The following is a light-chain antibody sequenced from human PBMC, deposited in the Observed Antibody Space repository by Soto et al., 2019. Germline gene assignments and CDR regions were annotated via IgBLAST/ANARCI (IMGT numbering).Light chain of an antibody. V-gene: IGKV3-15*01. Sequence: EIVMTQSPATLSVSPGERATLSCRASQSVSSNLAWYQQKPGQAPRLLIYGASTRATGIPERFSGIGSGTDFTLTISSLQSEDLAFYYCQQYDNWLRTFGQGTKLEIK. CDR2: GAS. CDR3: QQYDNWLRT. J-gene: IGKJ2*01. CDR1: QSVSSN.